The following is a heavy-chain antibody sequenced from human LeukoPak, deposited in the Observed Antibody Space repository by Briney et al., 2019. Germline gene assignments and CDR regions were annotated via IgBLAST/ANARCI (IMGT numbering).Heavy chain of an antibody. V-gene: IGHV4-34*01. D-gene: IGHD6-19*01. Sequence: SETLSLTCAVYGGSFSGYYWSWIRQPPGKGLAWIGEINHSGSTNYNPSLKSRVTISVDTSKNQFSLKLSSVTAADTAVYYCARALRYSSGWYYWGQGTLVTVSS. J-gene: IGHJ4*02. CDR2: INHSGST. CDR1: GGSFSGYY. CDR3: ARALRYSSGWYY.